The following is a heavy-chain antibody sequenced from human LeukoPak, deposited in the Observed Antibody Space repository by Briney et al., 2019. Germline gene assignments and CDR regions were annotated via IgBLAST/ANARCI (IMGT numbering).Heavy chain of an antibody. V-gene: IGHV3-48*03. D-gene: IGHD3-9*01. CDR2: ISSSGSTI. Sequence: PGGSLRLSCAASGFTFSSYEMNWVRQAPGKGMEWVSYISSSGSTIYYADSVKGRFTISRDNAKNSLYLQMNSLRAEDTAVYYCARDARDILTGYYGLDYWGQGTLVTVSS. J-gene: IGHJ4*02. CDR1: GFTFSSYE. CDR3: ARDARDILTGYYGLDY.